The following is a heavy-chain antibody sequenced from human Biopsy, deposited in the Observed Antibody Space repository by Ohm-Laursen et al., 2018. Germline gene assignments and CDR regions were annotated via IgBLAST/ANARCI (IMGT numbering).Heavy chain of an antibody. V-gene: IGHV4-39*01. CDR3: ARHPTGFWFDP. Sequence: GTLSLTCTVSGGSISSSTTYYWAWLRQPPGKGLEWIGCIYNTETTFYNPSLKSRVTISVDTSTNQFSLKVSSVTAADTALYFCARHPTGFWFDPWGHGTLVTVSS. CDR2: IYNTETT. J-gene: IGHJ5*02. CDR1: GGSISSSTTYY.